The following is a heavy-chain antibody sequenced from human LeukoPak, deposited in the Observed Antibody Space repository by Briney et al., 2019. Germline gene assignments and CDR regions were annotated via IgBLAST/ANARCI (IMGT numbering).Heavy chain of an antibody. Sequence: GESLKISRKGSGYSFTSYWIGWVRQMPGKGLKWMGIIYPGDSDARYSPSFQGQVTISADKSISTAYLQWSSLKASDTAMYYCARLSTYGSGSFDYWGQGTLVTVSS. J-gene: IGHJ4*02. CDR2: IYPGDSDA. CDR1: GYSFTSYW. CDR3: ARLSTYGSGSFDY. V-gene: IGHV5-51*01. D-gene: IGHD3-10*01.